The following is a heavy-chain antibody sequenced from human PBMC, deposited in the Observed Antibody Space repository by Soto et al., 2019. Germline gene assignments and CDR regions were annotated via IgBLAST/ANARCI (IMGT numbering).Heavy chain of an antibody. J-gene: IGHJ6*02. V-gene: IGHV1-69*13. CDR1: GGTFSSYA. CDR3: ASGYYDDSSGYYYYYGMDV. Sequence: ASVKVSCKASGGTFSSYAISCGLHAPGQGLEWMGGIIPIFGTANYAQKFQGRVTITADESTSTAYMELSSLRSEDTAVYYCASGYYDDSSGYYYYYGMDVWGQGATVTVSS. CDR2: IIPIFGTA. D-gene: IGHD3-22*01.